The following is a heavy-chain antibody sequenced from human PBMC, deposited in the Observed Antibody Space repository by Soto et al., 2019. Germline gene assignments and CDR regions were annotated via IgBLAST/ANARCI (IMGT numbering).Heavy chain of an antibody. V-gene: IGHV1-69*08. CDR2: IIPILGIA. D-gene: IGHD3-22*01. J-gene: IGHJ4*02. CDR1: GGTFSSYT. CDR3: ARDLTPNNYDSSGYALDY. Sequence: QVQLVQSGAEVKKPGSSVKVSCKASGGTFSSYTISWVRQAPGQGLEWMGRIIPILGIANYAQKFQGRVTITAEXXTXTXXMELSSLRSEDTAVYYCARDLTPNNYDSSGYALDYWGQGTLVTVSS.